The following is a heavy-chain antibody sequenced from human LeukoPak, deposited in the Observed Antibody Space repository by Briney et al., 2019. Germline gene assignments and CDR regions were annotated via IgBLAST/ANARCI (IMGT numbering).Heavy chain of an antibody. D-gene: IGHD2-2*02. CDR3: AREIVVVPAAIMDV. CDR2: IYYSGST. CDR1: GGSISSSSYY. Sequence: SETLSLTCTVSGGSISSSSYYWGWIRQPPGKGLEWIGSIYYSGSTYYNPSLKSRVTISVDTSKNQFSLKLSSVTAADTAVYYCAREIVVVPAAIMDVWGKGTTVTVP. J-gene: IGHJ6*03. V-gene: IGHV4-39*07.